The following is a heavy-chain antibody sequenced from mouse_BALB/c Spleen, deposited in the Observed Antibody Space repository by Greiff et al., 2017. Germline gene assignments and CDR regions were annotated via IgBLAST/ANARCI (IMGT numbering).Heavy chain of an antibody. CDR2: ISTYYGDA. CDR1: GYTFTDYA. J-gene: IGHJ2*01. Sequence: QVQLKESGAELVRPGVSVKISCKGSGYTFTDYAMHWVKQSHAKSLEWIGVISTYYGDASYNQKFKGKATMTVDKSSSTAYMELARLTSEDSAIYYCARWDAYFDYWGQGTTLTVSS. CDR3: ARWDAYFDY. D-gene: IGHD4-1*01. V-gene: IGHV1S137*01.